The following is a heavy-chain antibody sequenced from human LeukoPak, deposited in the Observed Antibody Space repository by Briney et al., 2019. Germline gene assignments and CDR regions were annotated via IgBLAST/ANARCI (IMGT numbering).Heavy chain of an antibody. CDR3: ARGSVYYYDSSGSRTNAFDI. V-gene: IGHV4-59*01. CDR1: GGSISSYY. Sequence: TSETLSLTCTVSGGSISSYYWSWIRQPPGKGLEWIGYIYYSGSTNYNPSLKSRVTISVDTSKNQFSLKLSSVTAADTAVYYCARGSVYYYDSSGSRTNAFDIWGQGTMVTVSS. J-gene: IGHJ3*02. CDR2: IYYSGST. D-gene: IGHD3-22*01.